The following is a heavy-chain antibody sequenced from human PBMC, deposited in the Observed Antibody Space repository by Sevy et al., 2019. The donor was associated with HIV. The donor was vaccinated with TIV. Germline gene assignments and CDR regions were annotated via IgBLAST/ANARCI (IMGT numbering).Heavy chain of an antibody. D-gene: IGHD3-16*02. CDR2: IKEDGNEK. CDR1: GFVFSSFW. CDR3: ARINLGGNYDYVWGSYRYNYVFDL. J-gene: IGHJ4*02. Sequence: GGSLRLSCAASGFVFSSFWMSWVRQAPGKGPEWVANIKEDGNEKYYVDSVKGRFIISRDNAKNTVYLQMNSLRVEDTAVYHCARINLGGNYDYVWGSYRYNYVFDLWGQGTPVTFSS. V-gene: IGHV3-7*01.